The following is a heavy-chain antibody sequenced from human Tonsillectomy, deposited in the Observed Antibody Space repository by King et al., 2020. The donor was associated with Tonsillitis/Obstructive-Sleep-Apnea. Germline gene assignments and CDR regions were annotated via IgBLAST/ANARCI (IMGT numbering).Heavy chain of an antibody. CDR3: ARHPRDSSWGDYFYYMDV. D-gene: IGHD6-6*01. CDR2: IYYDGTT. V-gene: IGHV4-39*01. CDR1: GGSVSSSDYY. J-gene: IGHJ6*03. Sequence: VQLQESGPGLVKPSETLSLTCTVSGGSVSSSDYYWGWIRQPPGKGLEWIGTIYYDGTTYYNPPLKSRVTISVAPSKNQFSLNLNSVTAADTAVYYCARHPRDSSWGDYFYYMDVWGKGTTVTVSS.